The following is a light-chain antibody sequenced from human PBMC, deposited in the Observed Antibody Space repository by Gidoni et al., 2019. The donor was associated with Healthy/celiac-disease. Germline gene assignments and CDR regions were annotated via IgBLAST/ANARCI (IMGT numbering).Light chain of an antibody. CDR3: QRLNSSRT. V-gene: IGKV1-9*01. J-gene: IGKJ3*01. CDR1: PGISSY. Sequence: IQLTQSPSSLSASVGDRVTITCRASPGISSYLAWYQQKPGKAPKLLIYAAATLQSGVPSRFSGSGSGTDFTLTISSLQPEDFATYYCQRLNSSRTFGPGTKVDIK. CDR2: AAA.